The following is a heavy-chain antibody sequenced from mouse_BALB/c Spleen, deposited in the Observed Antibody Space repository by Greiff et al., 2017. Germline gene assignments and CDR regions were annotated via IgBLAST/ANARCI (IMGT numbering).Heavy chain of an antibody. CDR2: IWGDGST. CDR1: GFSLTGYG. CDR3: ARAGYYEGFAY. D-gene: IGHD1-1*01. Sequence: QVQLQQSGPGLVAPSQSLSITCTVSGFSLTGYGVNWVRQPPGKGLEWLGMIWGDGSTDYNSALKSRLSISKDNSKSQVFLKMNSLQTDDTARYYCARAGYYEGFAYWGQGTLVTVSA. V-gene: IGHV2-6-7*01. J-gene: IGHJ3*01.